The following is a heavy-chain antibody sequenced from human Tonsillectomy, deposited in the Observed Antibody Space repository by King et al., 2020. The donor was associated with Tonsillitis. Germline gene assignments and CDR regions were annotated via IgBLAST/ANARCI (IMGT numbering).Heavy chain of an antibody. D-gene: IGHD1-26*01. V-gene: IGHV3-9*01. J-gene: IGHJ4*02. CDR2: ISWNSGSI. CDR3: AKAMNIVGATTGFDY. Sequence: VQLVESGGGLVQPGRSLRLSCAASGFTFDDYAMHWVRQAPGKGLEWVSGISWNSGSIGYADSVKGRFTISRDNAKNFLYLQMNSLRAEDTALYYCAKAMNIVGATTGFDYWGQGTLVTVSS. CDR1: GFTFDDYA.